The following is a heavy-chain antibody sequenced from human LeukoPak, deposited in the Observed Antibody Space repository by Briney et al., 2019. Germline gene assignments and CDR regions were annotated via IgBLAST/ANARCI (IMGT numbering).Heavy chain of an antibody. CDR2: ISGSGGST. V-gene: IGHV3-23*01. CDR3: AKDPMYYYDSSGYYTY. J-gene: IGHJ4*02. D-gene: IGHD3-22*01. Sequence: PGGSLRLSCAASGFTFSSYAMSWVRQAPGKGLERVSAISGSGGSTYYADSVKGRFTISRDNSKNTLYLQMNSLRAEDTAVYYCAKDPMYYYDSSGYYTYWGQGTLVTVSS. CDR1: GFTFSSYA.